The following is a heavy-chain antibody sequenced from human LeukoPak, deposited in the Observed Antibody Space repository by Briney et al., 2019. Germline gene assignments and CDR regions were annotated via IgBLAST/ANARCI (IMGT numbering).Heavy chain of an antibody. Sequence: GGSLRLSCAASGFTFSNYWMSWVRQAPGKGLEWVANINQDGSEKSYVDSVEGRFTISRDNAKKSLYLHVNSLRAEDTAVYYCASAYSGYDYPHFYFDYWGQGTLVTVSS. J-gene: IGHJ4*02. D-gene: IGHD5-12*01. V-gene: IGHV3-7*02. CDR2: INQDGSEK. CDR1: GFTFSNYW. CDR3: ASAYSGYDYPHFYFDY.